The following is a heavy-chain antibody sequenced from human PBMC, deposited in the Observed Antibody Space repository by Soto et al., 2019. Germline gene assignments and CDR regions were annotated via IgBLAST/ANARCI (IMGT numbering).Heavy chain of an antibody. V-gene: IGHV1-18*01. CDR3: ARDVPSNYYDSSGYYWDPYYYYGMDV. D-gene: IGHD3-22*01. J-gene: IGHJ6*02. Sequence: ASMKVSCKASGYTFTSYGISWVRQAPGQGLDWMGWISAYKGNTNYAQKLQGRVTMTTDTSTSTAYMELRSLRSDDTAVYYCARDVPSNYYDSSGYYWDPYYYYGMDVWGQGTTVTVSS. CDR2: ISAYKGNT. CDR1: GYTFTSYG.